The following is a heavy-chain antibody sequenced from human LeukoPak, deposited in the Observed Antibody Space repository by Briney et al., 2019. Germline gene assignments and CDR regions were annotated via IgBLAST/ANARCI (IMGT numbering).Heavy chain of an antibody. V-gene: IGHV4-39*07. D-gene: IGHD2-2*01. CDR1: GGSISSSSYY. J-gene: IGHJ6*03. Sequence: PSETLSLTCTVSGGSISSSSYYWGWIRQPPGKGLEWIGEINQSGSTKYNPSLKSRVTISVDTSKNQFSLKLSSVTAADTAVYYCARDRLVPAANYYYYYMDVWGKGTTVTISS. CDR3: ARDRLVPAANYYYYYMDV. CDR2: INQSGST.